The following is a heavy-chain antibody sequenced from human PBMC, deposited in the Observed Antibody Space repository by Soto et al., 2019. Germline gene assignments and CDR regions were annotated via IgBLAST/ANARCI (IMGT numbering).Heavy chain of an antibody. V-gene: IGHV1-3*01. J-gene: IGHJ4*02. Sequence: QVPLVQSGAEVKKPGASVKVSCKASGYTLTRFALHWVRQAPGQRLEWMGWISADSGNSQYSQKFQGRVTITRDTSASTANMELSSLISEDTAVYYCARWLGGLDLWGQGTLVTVSS. CDR3: ARWLGGLDL. D-gene: IGHD6-19*01. CDR1: GYTLTRFA. CDR2: ISADSGNS.